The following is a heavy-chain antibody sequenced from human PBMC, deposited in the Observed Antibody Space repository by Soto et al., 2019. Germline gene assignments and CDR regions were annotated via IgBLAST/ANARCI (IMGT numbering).Heavy chain of an antibody. CDR1: GFTFSSYA. D-gene: IGHD6-19*01. V-gene: IGHV3-23*01. J-gene: IGHJ4*02. CDR2: ISGSGGST. CDR3: AKLYSSGWYLRGYFDY. Sequence: GGSLRLSCAASGFTFSSYAMSWVRQAPGKGLEWVSAISGSGGSTYCADSVKGRFTISRDNSKNTLYLQMNSLRAEDTAVYDCAKLYSSGWYLRGYFDYWGQGTLVTVSS.